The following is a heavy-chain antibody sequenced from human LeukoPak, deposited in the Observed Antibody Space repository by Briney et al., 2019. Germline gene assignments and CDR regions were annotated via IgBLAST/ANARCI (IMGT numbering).Heavy chain of an antibody. CDR2: ISYTGST. J-gene: IGHJ4*02. Sequence: SETLSLTCTVSGGPISSNTYYWGWIRQPPGKGLEWIETISYTGSTYYNPSLKSRVTISVDTSKNEFSLKLSSLTAADTAVYYCARPLAASLSYFDYWGQGTLVTVSS. V-gene: IGHV4-39*01. D-gene: IGHD6-13*01. CDR1: GGPISSNTYY. CDR3: ARPLAASLSYFDY.